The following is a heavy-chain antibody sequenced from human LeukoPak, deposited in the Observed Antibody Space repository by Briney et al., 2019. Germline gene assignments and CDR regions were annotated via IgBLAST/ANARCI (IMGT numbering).Heavy chain of an antibody. CDR1: GFSFSSYG. D-gene: IGHD5-12*01. CDR2: IWYDGSNK. CDR3: AKDDSGYDSGITDY. J-gene: IGHJ4*02. Sequence: GRSLRLSCAASGFSFSSYGMHWVRQAPGKGLEWVAVIWYDGSNKYYADSVKGRFTISRDNSKNTLYLQMNSLRAEDTAVYYCAKDDSGYDSGITDYWGQGTLVTVSS. V-gene: IGHV3-33*06.